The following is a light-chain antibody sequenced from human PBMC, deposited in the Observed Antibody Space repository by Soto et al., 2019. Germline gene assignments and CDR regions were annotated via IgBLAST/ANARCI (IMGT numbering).Light chain of an antibody. V-gene: IGKV1D-12*01. J-gene: IGKJ5*01. CDR1: QGISNC. CDR2: SAS. Sequence: DIQMTQSPSSVSASVGDRVTITCRASQGISNCLAWYRHKPGKAPDLLISSASSLQSGVPSRFSGSGSGTDFTLTNISLQPEDFVFYYCQLSHCFPSTFGQGTQLEIK. CDR3: QLSHCFPST.